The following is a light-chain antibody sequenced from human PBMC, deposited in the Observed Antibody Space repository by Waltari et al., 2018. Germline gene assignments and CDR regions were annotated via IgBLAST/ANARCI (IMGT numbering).Light chain of an antibody. CDR3: QQYGSSPPYT. CDR2: GAS. Sequence: EIVLTQSPGTLSLSPGERATLSCRARQSVSSSYLAWYQQKPGQAPRHRIYGASSRATGIPDRFGGSGSGTDFTLTISRLEPEDFAVYYCQQYGSSPPYTFGQGTKLEIK. J-gene: IGKJ2*01. V-gene: IGKV3-20*01. CDR1: QSVSSSY.